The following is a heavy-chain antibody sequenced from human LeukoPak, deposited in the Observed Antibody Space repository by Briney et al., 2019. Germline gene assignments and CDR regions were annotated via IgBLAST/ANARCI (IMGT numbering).Heavy chain of an antibody. D-gene: IGHD1-7*01. CDR3: ASETVGNYALDY. V-gene: IGHV3-21*01. CDR2: IGTSSNNI. J-gene: IGHJ4*02. CDR1: GLTFSIYN. Sequence: GGSLTLSCAASGLTFSIYNMHRVRQAAGKGLESFSSIGTSSNNIYYTDSVKGRFTISRDNAKNSLYLQVDSLRVEDTAVYFCASETVGNYALDYWGQGTLVTVSS.